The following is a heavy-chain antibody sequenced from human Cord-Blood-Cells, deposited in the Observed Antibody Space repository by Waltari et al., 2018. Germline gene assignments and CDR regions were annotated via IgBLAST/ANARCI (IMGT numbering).Heavy chain of an antibody. D-gene: IGHD3-3*01. CDR3: ARWGLSIFGVVRGFDY. Sequence: QVQLVQSGAEVKKPGSSVKVSCKASGGTFSSYAISWVRQAPGQGFEWMGGSIPRCGRANCAKKVQGRVKITADKATSTAYMELSSLRSEDTAVYYCARWGLSIFGVVRGFDYWGQGTLVTVSS. V-gene: IGHV1-69*06. CDR2: SIPRCGRA. CDR1: GGTFSSYA. J-gene: IGHJ4*02.